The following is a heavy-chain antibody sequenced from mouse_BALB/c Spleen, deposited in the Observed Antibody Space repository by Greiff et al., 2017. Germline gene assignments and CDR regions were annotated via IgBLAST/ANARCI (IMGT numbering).Heavy chain of an antibody. Sequence: DLVKPGASVKLSCKASGYTFTSYWINWIKQRPGQCLEWIGRIAPGSGSTYYNEMFKGKATLTVDTSSSTAYIQLSSLSSEDSAVYFCARSTMITRSAMDYWGQGTSVTVSS. J-gene: IGHJ4*01. D-gene: IGHD2-4*01. CDR1: GYTFTSYW. CDR3: ARSTMITRSAMDY. CDR2: IAPGSGST. V-gene: IGHV1S41*01.